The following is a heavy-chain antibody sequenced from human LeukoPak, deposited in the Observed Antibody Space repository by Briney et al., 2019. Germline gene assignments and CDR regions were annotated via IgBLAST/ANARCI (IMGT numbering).Heavy chain of an antibody. CDR3: ARADATDYDFWSGYYPDAFDI. Sequence: GGSLRLSCAVSGFTFSSYSMNWVRQAPGKGLEWVSYISSSSSTIYYADSVKGRFTISRDNAKNSLYLKMNSLRAEDTAVYYCARADATDYDFWSGYYPDAFDIWGQGTMVTVSS. J-gene: IGHJ3*02. CDR1: GFTFSSYS. CDR2: ISSSSSTI. D-gene: IGHD3-3*01. V-gene: IGHV3-48*01.